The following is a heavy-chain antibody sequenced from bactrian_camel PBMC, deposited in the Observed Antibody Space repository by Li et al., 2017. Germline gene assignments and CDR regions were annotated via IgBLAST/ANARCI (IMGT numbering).Heavy chain of an antibody. J-gene: IGHJ6*01. Sequence: VQLVESGGGLVQPGGSLRLSCATSGFTFSRYPMAWVRQAPGMGLEWVSAINSGSGSPYYADSVKGRFTISRDDFKNTLYLQLNSLKSEDTALYYCATDETMESTRTGIFAYWGQGTQVTVS. CDR2: INSGSGSP. CDR1: GFTFSRYP. V-gene: IGHV3S40*01. D-gene: IGHD3*01. CDR3: ATDETMESTRTGIFAY.